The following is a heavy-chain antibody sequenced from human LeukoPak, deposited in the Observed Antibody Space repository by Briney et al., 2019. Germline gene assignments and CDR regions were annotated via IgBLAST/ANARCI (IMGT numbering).Heavy chain of an antibody. V-gene: IGHV4-30-4*02. Sequence: PSETLSLTCTASGGSISSGDYYWSWIRQPPGKGLDWIGYIYYSGSNYYNPSLKRRVTISVNTSKNQFSLKLSFGTEAATAFYYCAREADTMVRGVIIRVLFDPWGQGTLVSVSS. J-gene: IGHJ5*02. CDR2: IYYSGSN. CDR1: GGSISSGDYY. CDR3: AREADTMVRGVIIRVLFDP. D-gene: IGHD3-10*01.